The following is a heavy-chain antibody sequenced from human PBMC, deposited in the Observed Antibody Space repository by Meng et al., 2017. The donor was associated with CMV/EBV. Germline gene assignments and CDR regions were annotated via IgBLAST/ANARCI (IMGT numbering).Heavy chain of an antibody. CDR2: MNPNSGNT. D-gene: IGHD3-9*01. J-gene: IGHJ4*02. V-gene: IGHV1-8*01. CDR1: GYTFTSYD. Sequence: ASVTVSCKASGYTFTSYDINWVRQATGQGLEWMGWMNPNSGNTGYAQKFQGRVTMTRNTSISTAYMELSSLRSEDTAVYYCASVPPGRPVIMAYWGQGTLVTVSS. CDR3: ASVPPGRPVIMAY.